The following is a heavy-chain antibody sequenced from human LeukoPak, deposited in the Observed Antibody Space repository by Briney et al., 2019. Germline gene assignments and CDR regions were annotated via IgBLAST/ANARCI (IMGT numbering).Heavy chain of an antibody. Sequence: GGSLRLSCAASGFTVSSNYMSWVRQAPGKGLEWVSVIYSGGSTYYADSVKGRFTISRDNSKNTLYLQMSSLRAVDTAVYYCARDRDTMVRGGSYYGMDVWGQGTTVTVSS. CDR3: ARDRDTMVRGGSYYGMDV. CDR1: GFTVSSNY. J-gene: IGHJ6*02. CDR2: IYSGGST. D-gene: IGHD3-10*01. V-gene: IGHV3-66*01.